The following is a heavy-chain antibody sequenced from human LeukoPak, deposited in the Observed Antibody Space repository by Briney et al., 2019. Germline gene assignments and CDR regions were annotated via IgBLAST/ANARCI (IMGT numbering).Heavy chain of an antibody. CDR1: GFTVRGNY. V-gene: IGHV3-53*01. CDR2: ICPNGYT. J-gene: IGHJ5*02. D-gene: IGHD5-24*01. CDR3: ARVNSQSDGYILFDD. Sequence: GGPLRLTCSPSGFTVRGNYMNCVRHAPEEALECVSIICPNGYTYYADSVKGPFTISTDNSKNTLYLQISSLRAEETALYFCARVNSQSDGYILFDDWGQGTLVTVSS.